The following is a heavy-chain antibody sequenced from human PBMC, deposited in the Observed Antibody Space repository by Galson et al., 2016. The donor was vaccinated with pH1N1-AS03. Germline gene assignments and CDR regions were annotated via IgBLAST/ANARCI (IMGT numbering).Heavy chain of an antibody. CDR1: GFTFSTYG. D-gene: IGHD3-16*01. V-gene: IGHV3-30*02. Sequence: SLRLSCAASGFTFSTYGMHWVRQAPGKGLEWVAFIQYDGSYTKDADSVRGRFTISRDNSKNTLYLQMNSLRPEDTAFYYCVKETSRGAPGGDHWGQGTLVTVSS. CDR3: VKETSRGAPGGDH. CDR2: IQYDGSYT. J-gene: IGHJ4*02.